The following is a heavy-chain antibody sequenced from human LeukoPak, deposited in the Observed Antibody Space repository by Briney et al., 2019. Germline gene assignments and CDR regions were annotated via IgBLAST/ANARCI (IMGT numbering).Heavy chain of an antibody. J-gene: IGHJ4*02. CDR1: GHSFTSYW. Sequence: GESLKISCKGSGHSFTSYWIGWVRQMPGKSLEWMGIIYPGDSDTRYSPSFQGQVTISADKSISTAYLQWSSLKASDTAMYYCASAYCSGGSCYSGFDYWGQGTLVTVSS. D-gene: IGHD2-15*01. CDR2: IYPGDSDT. CDR3: ASAYCSGGSCYSGFDY. V-gene: IGHV5-51*01.